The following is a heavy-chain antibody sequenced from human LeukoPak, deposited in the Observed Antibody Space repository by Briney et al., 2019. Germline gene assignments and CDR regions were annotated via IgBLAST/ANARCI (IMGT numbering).Heavy chain of an antibody. CDR1: GFTFSSYA. Sequence: GALRLSCAASGFTFSSYAMHWVRQAPGKGLEWVAVISYDGSNKYYADSVKGRFTISRDSSKNTLYLQMNSLRAEDTAVYYCVTRLAWGQGTLVAVSS. V-gene: IGHV3-30*14. J-gene: IGHJ5*02. CDR2: ISYDGSNK. D-gene: IGHD3-16*01. CDR3: VTRLA.